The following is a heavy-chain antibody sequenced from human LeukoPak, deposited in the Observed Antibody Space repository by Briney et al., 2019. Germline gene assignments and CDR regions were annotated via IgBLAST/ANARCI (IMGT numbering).Heavy chain of an antibody. J-gene: IGHJ2*01. V-gene: IGHV4-34*01. CDR1: GGSFSGYY. CDR2: INHSGST. CDR3: ARRGGYGDSYWYFDL. D-gene: IGHD4-17*01. Sequence: SETLSLTCAVYGGSFSGYYWSWIRQPPGKGLEWIGEINHSGSTNYNPSLKSRVTISVDTSKNQFSLKLSSVTAADTAVYYCARRGGYGDSYWYFDLWGRGTLVTVSS.